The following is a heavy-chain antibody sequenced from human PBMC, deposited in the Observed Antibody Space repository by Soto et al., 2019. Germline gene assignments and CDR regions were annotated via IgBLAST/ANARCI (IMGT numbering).Heavy chain of an antibody. Sequence: QVQLVQSGAEVKKPGSSVKVSCKASGGTFNVYTIIWVRQAPGQGLEWMGRIIPMLAITNYAQRFQGRVTLTADTSTTTAYMELTRLQSDDTAVYYCALGSWSGETFDIWGQGTLVTVSS. V-gene: IGHV1-69*02. CDR1: GGTFNVYT. D-gene: IGHD6-13*01. J-gene: IGHJ3*02. CDR2: IIPMLAIT. CDR3: ALGSWSGETFDI.